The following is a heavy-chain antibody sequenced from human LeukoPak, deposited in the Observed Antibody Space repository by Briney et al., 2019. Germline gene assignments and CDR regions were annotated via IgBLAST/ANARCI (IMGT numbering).Heavy chain of an antibody. CDR3: ARERLQQLVPYNWFDP. CDR1: GFIFSSYW. D-gene: IGHD6-13*01. CDR2: IKQDGSEK. V-gene: IGHV3-7*01. J-gene: IGHJ5*02. Sequence: GGSLGLSCAASGFIFSSYWMSWVRQAPGKGLEWVANIKQDGSEKYYVDSVKGRFTISRDNAKNSLYLQMNSLRAEDTAVYYCARERLQQLVPYNWFDPWGQGTLVTVSS.